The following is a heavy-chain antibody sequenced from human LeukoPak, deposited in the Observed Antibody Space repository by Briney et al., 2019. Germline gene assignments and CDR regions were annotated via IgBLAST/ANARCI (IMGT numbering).Heavy chain of an antibody. CDR3: ARGTDSGTSTRGGAFEI. CDR1: GFTFNNYE. D-gene: IGHD1-26*01. Sequence: GGSLRLSCAASGFTFNNYEMNWVRQAPGKGLEWVSYIGSSGSVIYYTDSVKGRFTISRDNAKNSLYLQMNSLGVEETAIYYCARGTDSGTSTRGGAFEIWGQGTMVTVSS. J-gene: IGHJ3*02. V-gene: IGHV3-48*03. CDR2: IGSSGSVI.